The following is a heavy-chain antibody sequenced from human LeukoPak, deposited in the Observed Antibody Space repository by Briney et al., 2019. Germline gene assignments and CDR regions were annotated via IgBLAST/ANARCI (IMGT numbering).Heavy chain of an antibody. CDR2: IKQDGSEK. CDR3: ARDPTPYSSGWYRDY. CDR1: GFSFTYYW. D-gene: IGHD6-19*01. Sequence: GGSLRLSCAASGFSFTYYWMSWVRQAPGKGLEWVANIKQDGSEKYYVDSVKGRFTISRDNAKNSLYLQMNSLRAEDMAVYYCARDPTPYSSGWYRDYWGQGTLVTVSS. V-gene: IGHV3-7*01. J-gene: IGHJ4*02.